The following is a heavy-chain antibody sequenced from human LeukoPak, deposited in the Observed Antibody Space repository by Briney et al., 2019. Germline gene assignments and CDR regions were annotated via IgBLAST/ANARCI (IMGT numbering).Heavy chain of an antibody. D-gene: IGHD2-2*01. Sequence: ASVKVSCKASGYTFTSYGISWVRQAPGQGLEWMGWISAYNGNTNYAQKLQGRVTMTTGTSTSTAYMELRSLRSDDTAVYYCARDGAAADILGYYFDYWGQGTLVTVSS. CDR2: ISAYNGNT. J-gene: IGHJ4*02. CDR3: ARDGAAADILGYYFDY. CDR1: GYTFTSYG. V-gene: IGHV1-18*01.